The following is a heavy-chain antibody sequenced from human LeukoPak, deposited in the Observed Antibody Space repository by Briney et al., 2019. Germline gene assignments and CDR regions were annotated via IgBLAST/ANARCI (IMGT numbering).Heavy chain of an antibody. D-gene: IGHD5-24*01. CDR3: ARRERWLQIGAFDI. Sequence: SETLSLTCTVSGGSISSYYWSWIRQPPGKGLEWIGEINHSGSTNYNPSLKSRVTISVDTSKNQFSLKLSSVTAADTAVYYCARRERWLQIGAFDIWGQGTMVTVSS. V-gene: IGHV4-34*01. CDR2: INHSGST. CDR1: GGSISSYY. J-gene: IGHJ3*02.